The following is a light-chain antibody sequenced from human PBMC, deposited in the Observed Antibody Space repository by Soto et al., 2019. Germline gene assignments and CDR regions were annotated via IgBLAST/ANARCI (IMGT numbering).Light chain of an antibody. Sequence: QSVLTQPPSASGTPGQRVTISCSGSSSNIGSHTVNWYQQVPGTAPKLLIYNNNQRPSGVPDRFSGSKSGTSASLAISGLQSEDEGDYYCAALHDRLNGPVFGGGTPLTVL. V-gene: IGLV1-44*01. CDR2: NNN. CDR3: AALHDRLNGPV. J-gene: IGLJ7*01. CDR1: SSNIGSHT.